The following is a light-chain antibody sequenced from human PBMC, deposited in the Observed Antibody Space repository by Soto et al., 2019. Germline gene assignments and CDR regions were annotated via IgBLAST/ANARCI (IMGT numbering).Light chain of an antibody. V-gene: IGKV3-15*01. Sequence: EIVMTQSPATLSVSPGERATLSCRASQSVASDLAWYQQRPGQAPRLVIFGASTRATGIPARFSGSGSGTEFTLTISSLQSEDLAVYFCQQYNNWPPYTFGQGTKPEIK. CDR3: QQYNNWPPYT. CDR2: GAS. J-gene: IGKJ2*01. CDR1: QSVASD.